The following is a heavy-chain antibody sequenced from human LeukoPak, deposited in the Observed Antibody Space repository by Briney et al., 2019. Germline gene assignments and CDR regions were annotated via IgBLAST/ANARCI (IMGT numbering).Heavy chain of an antibody. D-gene: IGHD6-25*01. Sequence: ASVKVSCKGSGDSFSSDAISWVRQVPGQGYEWVGRIIPILGVTHYALKFRGRVTITADKSTSAADMELRSLTSDDTAVYYCATQSSGWHMYYFDHWGQGTLVTVSS. V-gene: IGHV1-69*04. J-gene: IGHJ4*02. CDR2: IIPILGVT. CDR3: ATQSSGWHMYYFDH. CDR1: GDSFSSDA.